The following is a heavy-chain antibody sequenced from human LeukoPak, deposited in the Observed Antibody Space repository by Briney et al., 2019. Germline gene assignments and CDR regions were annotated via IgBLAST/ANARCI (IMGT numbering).Heavy chain of an antibody. CDR2: IYSGGST. CDR3: ARRHPDYGEAFDY. V-gene: IGHV3-66*02. J-gene: IGHJ4*02. CDR1: GFTVSSIY. Sequence: PGRSLRLSCAASGFTVSSIYMSWVRQAPGTGLEWVSVIYSGGSTYYADSVKGRFTISRDNSKNTLYLQMNSLRAEDTAVYYCARRHPDYGEAFDYWGQGTLVTVSS. D-gene: IGHD4-17*01.